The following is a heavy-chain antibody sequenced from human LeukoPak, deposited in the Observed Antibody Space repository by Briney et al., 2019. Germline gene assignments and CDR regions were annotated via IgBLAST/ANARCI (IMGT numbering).Heavy chain of an antibody. Sequence: GGSLRLSCAASGFSFSNFWMSWVRQAPGKGLDWVANINQVGRVKHYVDSVKGRFTISRDNAKNSLYLQMNSLRAEDTAVYYCARERLNDAFDIWGQGTMVTVSS. V-gene: IGHV3-7*01. CDR1: GFSFSNFW. CDR3: ARERLNDAFDI. D-gene: IGHD1-1*01. CDR2: INQVGRVK. J-gene: IGHJ3*02.